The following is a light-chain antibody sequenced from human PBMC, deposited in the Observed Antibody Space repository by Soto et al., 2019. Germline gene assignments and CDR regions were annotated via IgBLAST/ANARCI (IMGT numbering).Light chain of an antibody. J-gene: IGLJ2*01. V-gene: IGLV2-23*03. Sequence: QSALTQPASVSGSPGQSITISCTGTSSDVGRYNLVSWYQQYPDKAPKLMIYEGTKRSSGVSNRFSGSKSGNTASLTISGLQAEDEADYYCSSYAGTATFVVFGGGTKLTVL. CDR1: SSDVGRYNL. CDR2: EGT. CDR3: SSYAGTATFVV.